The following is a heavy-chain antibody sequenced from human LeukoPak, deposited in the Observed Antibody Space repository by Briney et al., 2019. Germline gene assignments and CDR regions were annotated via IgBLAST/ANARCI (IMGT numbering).Heavy chain of an antibody. CDR3: ARGPFSSSWSEFDY. J-gene: IGHJ4*02. CDR2: ISCDSRYI. D-gene: IGHD6-13*01. CDR1: GFTFSDDS. Sequence: GGSLTLSCAASGFTFSDDSVSWVRQAPGEGREWGSCISCDSRYIYYADSLKGRSTISRDNAQNSLYLHMNNLRAEDTAVYYCARGPFSSSWSEFDYWGQGTLVTVSS. V-gene: IGHV3-21*06.